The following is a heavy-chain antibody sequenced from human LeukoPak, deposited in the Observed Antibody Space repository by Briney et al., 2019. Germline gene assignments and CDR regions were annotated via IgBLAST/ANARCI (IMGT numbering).Heavy chain of an antibody. V-gene: IGHV3-30*04. D-gene: IGHD3-3*01. CDR3: ARSSFFGVVPFDY. CDR1: GFSFSSYT. CDR2: ISYDAISK. Sequence: GGSLRLPCAASGFSFSSYTMNWVRQAPGKGLEWVALISYDAISKYSADSVKGRFTISRDDSKNTLYLQMSSLRPEDTAAYYCARSSFFGVVPFDYWGQGTLVTVSS. J-gene: IGHJ4*02.